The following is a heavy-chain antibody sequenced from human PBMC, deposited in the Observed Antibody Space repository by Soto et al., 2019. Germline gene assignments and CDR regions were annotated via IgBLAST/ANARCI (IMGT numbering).Heavy chain of an antibody. CDR3: AKSSSWLYYFDY. Sequence: EVQLVESGGGLVQPGRSLRLSCAASGFTFDDYAMHWVRQAPGKGLEWVSGISWNSGSIGYADSVKGRFTISRDNAKNSLYLQMNSLRAEDTALYYCAKSSSWLYYFDYWGQGPLVTVSS. CDR2: ISWNSGSI. J-gene: IGHJ4*02. D-gene: IGHD6-13*01. V-gene: IGHV3-9*01. CDR1: GFTFDDYA.